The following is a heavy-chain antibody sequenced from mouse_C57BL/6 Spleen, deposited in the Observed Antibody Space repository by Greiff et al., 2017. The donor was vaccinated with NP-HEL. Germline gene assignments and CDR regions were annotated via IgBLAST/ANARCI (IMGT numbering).Heavy chain of an antibody. V-gene: IGHV1-15*01. Sequence: VKLMESGAELVRPGASVTLSCKASGYTFTDYEMHWVKQTPVHGLEWIGAIDPETGGTAYNQKFKGKAILTADKSSSTAYMELRSLTSEDSAVYYCTRRRGGEYYFDYWGQGTTLTVSS. J-gene: IGHJ2*01. CDR1: GYTFTDYE. CDR2: IDPETGGT. CDR3: TRRRGGEYYFDY.